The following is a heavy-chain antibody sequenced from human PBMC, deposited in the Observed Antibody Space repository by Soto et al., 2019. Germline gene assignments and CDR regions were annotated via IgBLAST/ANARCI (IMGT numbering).Heavy chain of an antibody. CDR2: ISAYNGNT. V-gene: IGHV1-18*01. CDR1: GYTFTSYG. D-gene: IGHD3-16*01. Sequence: ASVKVSCKASGYTFTSYGISWVRQAPGQGLEWMGWISAYNGNTNYAQKLQGRVTMTTDTSTSTAYMELRSLRSDDTAVYYCARALPSPTRTGLWVFDYWGQGTLVTVSS. J-gene: IGHJ4*02. CDR3: ARALPSPTRTGLWVFDY.